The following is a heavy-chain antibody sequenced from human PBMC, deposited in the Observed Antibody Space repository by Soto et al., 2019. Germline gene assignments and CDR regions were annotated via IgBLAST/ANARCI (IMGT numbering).Heavy chain of an antibody. J-gene: IGHJ3*02. Sequence: ETLSLTCAVYGGSFSGYYWSWIRQPPGKGLEWIGEINHSGSTNYNPSLKSRVTISVDTSKNQFSLKLSSVTAADTAVYYCARWKTGPDAFDIWGQGTMVTVSS. CDR1: GGSFSGYY. CDR3: ARWKTGPDAFDI. D-gene: IGHD1-1*01. CDR2: INHSGST. V-gene: IGHV4-34*01.